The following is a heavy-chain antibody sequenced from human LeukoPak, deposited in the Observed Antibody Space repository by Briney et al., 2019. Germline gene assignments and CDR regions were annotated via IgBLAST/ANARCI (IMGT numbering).Heavy chain of an antibody. CDR1: GYAFTSYG. CDR3: ARSVDTAMVTMDV. Sequence: GASVKVSCKASGYAFTSYGISWVRQAPGQGLEWMGWISAYNGNANYAQKLQGRVTMTTDTSTSTAYMELRSLRSDDTAVYYCARSVDTAMVTMDVWGKGTTVTISS. CDR2: ISAYNGNA. J-gene: IGHJ6*04. V-gene: IGHV1-18*01. D-gene: IGHD5-18*01.